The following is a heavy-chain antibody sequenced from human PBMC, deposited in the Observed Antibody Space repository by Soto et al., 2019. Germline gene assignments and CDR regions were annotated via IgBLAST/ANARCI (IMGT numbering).Heavy chain of an antibody. Sequence: GGSLRLSCAASGFTFSSYSMNWVRQAPGKGLEYVSSISSNGSSTYYADSVKGRFTISRDNSKNTLYLQMSSLRAEDAAVYYCVKGDHYYDSSGYSLPFDYWGQGTLVTVSS. CDR2: ISSNGSST. D-gene: IGHD3-22*01. CDR3: VKGDHYYDSSGYSLPFDY. J-gene: IGHJ4*02. CDR1: GFTFSSYS. V-gene: IGHV3-64D*08.